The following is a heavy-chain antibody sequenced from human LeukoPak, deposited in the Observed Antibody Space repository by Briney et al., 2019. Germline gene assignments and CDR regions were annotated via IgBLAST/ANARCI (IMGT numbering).Heavy chain of an antibody. CDR1: GGSFSGYY. J-gene: IGHJ6*02. CDR2: INHSGST. D-gene: IGHD3-10*01. Sequence: PSETLSLTCAVYGGSFSGYYWSWIRQPPGKGLEWIGEINHSGSTNYNPSLKSRVTISVDTSKNQFSLKLSSVTAADTAVYYCAREGTYGSGSYYTYYYYYGMDVWGQGTTVTASS. CDR3: AREGTYGSGSYYTYYYYYGMDV. V-gene: IGHV4-34*01.